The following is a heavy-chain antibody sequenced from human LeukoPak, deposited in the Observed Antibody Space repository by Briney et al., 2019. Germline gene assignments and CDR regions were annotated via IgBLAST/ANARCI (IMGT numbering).Heavy chain of an antibody. J-gene: IGHJ3*02. CDR2: IKQDGSEQ. D-gene: IGHD2-8*02. V-gene: IGHV3-7*01. CDR1: GLTFSSHR. CDR3: ARDSTGWQADSFDI. Sequence: PGGSLRLSCVASGLTFSSHRMSWVRQAPGKGLEWVADIKQDGSEQYYVDSVRGRFTISRDNGKNSLYLQMNSLRVEDTAVYFCARDSTGWQADSFDIWGQGTMVTVSS.